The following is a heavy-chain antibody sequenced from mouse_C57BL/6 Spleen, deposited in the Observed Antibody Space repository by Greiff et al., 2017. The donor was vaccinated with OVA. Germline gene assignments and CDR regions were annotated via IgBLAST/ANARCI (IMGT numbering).Heavy chain of an antibody. D-gene: IGHD2-4*01. J-gene: IGHJ3*01. Sequence: VQLQQSGPELVKPGASVKISCKASGYTFTDYYMNWVKQSHGKSLEWIGDINPNNGGTSYNQKFKGKATLTVDKSSSTAYMELRSLTSEDSAVYYCARELDYEYDWGQGTLVTVSA. CDR1: GYTFTDYY. CDR2: INPNNGGT. CDR3: ARELDYEYD. V-gene: IGHV1-26*01.